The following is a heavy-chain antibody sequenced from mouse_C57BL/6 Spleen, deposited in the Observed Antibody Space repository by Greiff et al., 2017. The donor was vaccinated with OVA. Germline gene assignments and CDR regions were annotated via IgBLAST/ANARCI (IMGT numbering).Heavy chain of an antibody. D-gene: IGHD2-4*01. CDR1: GYTFTSYW. Sequence: QVQLQQPGTELVKPGASVKLSCKASGYTFTSYWMHWVKQRPGQGLEWIGNINPSNGGTNYNEKFKSKATLTVDKSSSTAYMQLSSLTSEDSAVYYCARSLYYDYDQDYAMDYWGQGTSVTVSS. CDR3: ARSLYYDYDQDYAMDY. CDR2: INPSNGGT. J-gene: IGHJ4*01. V-gene: IGHV1-53*01.